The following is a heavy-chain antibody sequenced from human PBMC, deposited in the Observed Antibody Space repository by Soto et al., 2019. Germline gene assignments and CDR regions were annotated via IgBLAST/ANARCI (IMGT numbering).Heavy chain of an antibody. J-gene: IGHJ3*01. V-gene: IGHV1-2*02. CDR1: GYSFTDYY. Sequence: QVQLVQSGAEVKKPGASVKVSCKASGYSFTDYYLYWVRQAPGQGLEWMGWINPKSGDTNSAQIPQGRVTITSDTSLKTAHMELRGLRSDDTAVYFCLRWGHSRLNSYDDAFNVWGLGTLVTVSS. D-gene: IGHD3-9*01. CDR3: LRWGHSRLNSYDDAFNV. CDR2: INPKSGDT.